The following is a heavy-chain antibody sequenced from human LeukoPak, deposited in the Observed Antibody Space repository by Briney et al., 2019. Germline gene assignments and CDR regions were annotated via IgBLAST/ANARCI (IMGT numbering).Heavy chain of an antibody. J-gene: IGHJ4*02. CDR3: ARGHLWLQN. CDR2: INQDGSEK. CDR1: GLTFSNFW. V-gene: IGHV3-7*03. Sequence: PGGSLRLSWVASGLTFSNFWMTWVRQAPGEGLEWVASINQDGSEKYYVDSVKGRFIISRDNAKSSLYLQMDSLRAEETAVYHCARGHLWLQNWGQGTLVTVSS. D-gene: IGHD3-3*02.